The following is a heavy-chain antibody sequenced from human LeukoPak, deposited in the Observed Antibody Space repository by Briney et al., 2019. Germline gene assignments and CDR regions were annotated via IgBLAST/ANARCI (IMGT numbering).Heavy chain of an antibody. CDR2: ITDSGTNT. J-gene: IGHJ5*02. Sequence: GGSLRLSCAVSGFTFSSYAMNWVRQAPGKGLEWVSVITDSGTNTYCGASVKGRVTVSRDNSKHPLSLQMNRLSAEDTAVYYCAKGSGSGWYGWLDPWGQGTLVTVSS. D-gene: IGHD6-19*01. V-gene: IGHV3-23*01. CDR1: GFTFSSYA. CDR3: AKGSGSGWYGWLDP.